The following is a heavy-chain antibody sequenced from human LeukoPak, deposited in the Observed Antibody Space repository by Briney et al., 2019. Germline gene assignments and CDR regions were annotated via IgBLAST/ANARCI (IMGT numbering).Heavy chain of an antibody. CDR2: ISGSGGST. CDR1: GLSLGTYA. CDR3: AKDFYSGSSP. Sequence: GGSLRLSCAASGLSLGTYAMSWVRQAPGKGLEWVSAISGSGGSTYYADSVKGRFTISRDNSKNTLSLQMNSLRTEDTAVYYCAKDFYSGSSPWGQGTLVTVSS. D-gene: IGHD1-26*01. J-gene: IGHJ5*02. V-gene: IGHV3-23*01.